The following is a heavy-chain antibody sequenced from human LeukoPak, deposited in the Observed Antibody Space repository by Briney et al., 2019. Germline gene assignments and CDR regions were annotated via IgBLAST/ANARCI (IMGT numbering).Heavy chain of an antibody. V-gene: IGHV1-2*02. Sequence: ASVKASCKASGYTFTGYYMHWVRQAPGQGLEWMGWINPNSGGTNCAQKFQGRVTMTRDTSISTAYMELSRLRSDDTAVYYCARVGDIAAAGRPWGQGTLVTVSS. J-gene: IGHJ5*02. CDR2: INPNSGGT. CDR3: ARVGDIAAAGRP. CDR1: GYTFTGYY. D-gene: IGHD6-13*01.